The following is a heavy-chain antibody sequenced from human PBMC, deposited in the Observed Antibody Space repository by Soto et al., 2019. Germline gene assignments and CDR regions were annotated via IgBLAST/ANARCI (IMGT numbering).Heavy chain of an antibody. V-gene: IGHV4-30-4*01. D-gene: IGHD3-22*01. CDR1: GGSISSGDYY. CDR3: ARVWDSSGYYVDY. CDR2: IYYSGST. Sequence: SETLSLTCAVPGGSISSGDYYWSWIRQPPGKGLEWIGYIYYSGSTYYNPSLKSRVTISVDTSKNQFSLKLSSVTAADTAVYYCARVWDSSGYYVDYWGQGTLVTVSS. J-gene: IGHJ4*02.